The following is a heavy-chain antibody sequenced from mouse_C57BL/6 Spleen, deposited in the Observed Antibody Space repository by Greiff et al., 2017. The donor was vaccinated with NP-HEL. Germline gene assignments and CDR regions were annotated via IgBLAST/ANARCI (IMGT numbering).Heavy chain of an antibody. CDR1: GYAFSSYW. D-gene: IGHD2-1*01. CDR2: IYPGDGDT. J-gene: IGHJ4*01. CDR3: ARYDGNYDYAMDY. V-gene: IGHV1-80*01. Sequence: VKLQESGAELVKPGASVKISCKASGYAFSSYWMNWVKQRPGKGLEWIGQIYPGDGDTNYNGKFKGKATLTADKSSSTAYMQLSSLTSEDSAVYFCARYDGNYDYAMDYWGQGTSVTVSS.